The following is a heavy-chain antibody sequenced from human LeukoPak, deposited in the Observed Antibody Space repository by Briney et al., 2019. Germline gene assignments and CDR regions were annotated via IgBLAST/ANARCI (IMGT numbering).Heavy chain of an antibody. CDR3: ARAARSHYYYYGMDV. V-gene: IGHV3-53*01. CDR1: GFTVSSNY. CDR2: IYSGGST. D-gene: IGHD1-14*01. J-gene: IGHJ6*02. Sequence: GGSLRLSCVASGFTVSSNYMSWVRQAPGKGLEWVSIIYSGGSTYYADSVKGRVTISRDNSNNTLYFHMNSLRAEDTAVYYCARAARSHYYYYGMDVWGQGTTVTVSS.